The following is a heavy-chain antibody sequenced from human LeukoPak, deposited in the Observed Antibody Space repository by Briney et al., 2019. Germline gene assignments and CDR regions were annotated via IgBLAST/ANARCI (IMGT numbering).Heavy chain of an antibody. J-gene: IGHJ4*02. D-gene: IGHD6-13*01. CDR3: AKNLREQQLYSYFDY. V-gene: IGHV3-23*01. CDR2: ISGSGGST. CDR1: GFTFSSYA. Sequence: GGSLRLSCAASGFTFSSYAMSRVRQAPGKGPEWVSGISGSGGSTYYGDSVKGRFTISRDNSKNTLYLQMNSLRAEDTAVYYCAKNLREQQLYSYFDYWGQGTLVTVSS.